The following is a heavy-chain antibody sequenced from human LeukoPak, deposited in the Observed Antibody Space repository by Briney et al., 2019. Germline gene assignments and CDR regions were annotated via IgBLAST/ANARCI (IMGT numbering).Heavy chain of an antibody. V-gene: IGHV4-59*01. CDR1: GDSIRTTSF. CDR3: GRDALVGYFSYYYMDV. CDR2: ISNSGST. Sequence: SETLSLTCLVSGDSIRTTSFWGWIRQPPGMGLEWIGDISNSGSTSYNPSLKSRVTISIDTSKNQFSLKLSSVTAADTAVYYCGRDALVGYFSYYYMDVWGKGTTVTVSS. J-gene: IGHJ6*03. D-gene: IGHD2-15*01.